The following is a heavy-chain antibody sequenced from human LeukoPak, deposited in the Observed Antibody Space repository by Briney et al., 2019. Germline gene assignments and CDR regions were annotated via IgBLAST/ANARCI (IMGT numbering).Heavy chain of an antibody. V-gene: IGHV4-39*07. Sequence: PSETLSLTCTVSGGSIRSSYYYWGWIRQPPGKGLEWIGSIYDSGSTYYNPSLKSRVTISVDKSKNQFSLKLSSVTAADTAVYYCARAPTSWYSSGWNWYFDLWGRGTLVTVSS. J-gene: IGHJ2*01. CDR2: IYDSGST. CDR1: GGSIRSSYYY. D-gene: IGHD6-19*01. CDR3: ARAPTSWYSSGWNWYFDL.